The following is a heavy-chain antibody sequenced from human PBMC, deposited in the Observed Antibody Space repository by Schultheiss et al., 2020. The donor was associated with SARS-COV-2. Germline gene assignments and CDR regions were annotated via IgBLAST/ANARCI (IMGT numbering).Heavy chain of an antibody. CDR2: ISSNGGST. CDR3: AKAARGATRTFDY. V-gene: IGHV3-64*04. J-gene: IGHJ4*02. Sequence: SCAASGFTFSSYAMHWVRQAPGKGLEYVSAISSNGGSTYYADSVKGRFTISRDNSKNTLYLQMNSLRAEDTAVYYCAKAARGATRTFDYWGQGTLVTVSS. D-gene: IGHD1-26*01. CDR1: GFTFSSYA.